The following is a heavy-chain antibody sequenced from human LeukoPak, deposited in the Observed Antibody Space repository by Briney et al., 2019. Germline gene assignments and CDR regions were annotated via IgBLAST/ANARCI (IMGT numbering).Heavy chain of an antibody. Sequence: GGSLRLSCAASGFTFSRFGMHWVRQAPGKGLEWVAVIWYDGSNKYYADSVKGRFTISRDNSKNTLYLEMNSLRAEDTAVYYCARDYYYDSSGYWDYYFDYWGQGTLVSVSS. CDR2: IWYDGSNK. V-gene: IGHV3-33*01. CDR3: ARDYYYDSSGYWDYYFDY. CDR1: GFTFSRFG. J-gene: IGHJ4*02. D-gene: IGHD3-22*01.